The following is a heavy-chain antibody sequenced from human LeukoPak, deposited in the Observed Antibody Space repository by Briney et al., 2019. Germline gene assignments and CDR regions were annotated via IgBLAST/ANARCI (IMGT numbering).Heavy chain of an antibody. CDR3: ARRGRSSSSAWFDP. V-gene: IGHV4-59*05. CDR2: VHYSGST. J-gene: IGHJ5*02. Sequence: SETLSLTCTVSGGSISSYYWSWIRQPPGKGLEWIGSVHYSGSTYYNPSLKTRVTIPVDTSKNQFPLKLTSVTAADTAVYYCARRGRSSSSAWFDPWGQGILVTVSS. D-gene: IGHD6-6*01. CDR1: GGSISSYY.